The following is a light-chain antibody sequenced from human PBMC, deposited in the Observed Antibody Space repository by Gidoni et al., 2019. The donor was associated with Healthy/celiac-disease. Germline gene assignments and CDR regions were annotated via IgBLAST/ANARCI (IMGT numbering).Light chain of an antibody. V-gene: IGKV4-1*01. CDR1: QSVLYSSNNKNY. CDR3: QQYYSTPVT. Sequence: DIVMTQSPDSLAVSLGERATINCKSSQSVLYSSNNKNYLAWYQQKPGQPPKLLIYWASTRESGVPDRFSGSGSGTHFTLTISSLQAEDVAVYYCQQYYSTPVTFGQXTRLEIK. J-gene: IGKJ5*01. CDR2: WAS.